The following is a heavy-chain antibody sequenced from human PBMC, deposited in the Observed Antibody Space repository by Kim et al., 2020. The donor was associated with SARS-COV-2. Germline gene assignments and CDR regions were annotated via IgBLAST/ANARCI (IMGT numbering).Heavy chain of an antibody. V-gene: IGHV4-34*01. CDR3: AREDLNYYGMDV. Sequence: SETLSLTCAVYGGSFSGYYWSLIRQPPGKGLEWIGEINHSGSTNYNPSLKSRVTISVDTSKNQFSLKLSSVTAADTAVYYCAREDLNYYGMDVWGQGSTVTGSS. CDR1: GGSFSGYY. J-gene: IGHJ6*02. CDR2: INHSGST.